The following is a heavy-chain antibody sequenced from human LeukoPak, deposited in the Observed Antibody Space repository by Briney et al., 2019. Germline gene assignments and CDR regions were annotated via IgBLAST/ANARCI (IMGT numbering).Heavy chain of an antibody. Sequence: PSETLSLTCSVSGVSIFSYYWNWIRQPPGKGLEWIGSIYYSGSTYYNPSLKSRVTISVDTSKNQFSLKLSSVTAADTAVYYCARQALDSSGYVPYYFDYWGQGTLVTVSS. D-gene: IGHD3-22*01. CDR2: IYYSGST. CDR3: ARQALDSSGYVPYYFDY. J-gene: IGHJ4*02. CDR1: GVSIFSYY. V-gene: IGHV4-39*01.